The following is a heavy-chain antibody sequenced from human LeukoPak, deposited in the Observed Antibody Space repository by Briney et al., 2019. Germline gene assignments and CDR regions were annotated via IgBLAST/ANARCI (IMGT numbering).Heavy chain of an antibody. D-gene: IGHD1-26*01. V-gene: IGHV6-1*01. CDR2: TYYRSKWYT. CDR3: FRGWAMAV. Sequence: SQTLSLTCAISGDSVSSNSSTWNWIRQSPSRGLEWLGRTYYRSKWYTDYAVSVKSRITISPDTSKNQVSLQVNSVTLEDTAVYYCFRGWAMAVWGQGTTVTVSS. CDR1: GDSVSSNSST. J-gene: IGHJ6*02.